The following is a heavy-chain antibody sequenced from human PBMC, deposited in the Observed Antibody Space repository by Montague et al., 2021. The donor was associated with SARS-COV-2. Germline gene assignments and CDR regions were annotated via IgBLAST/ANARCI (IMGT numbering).Heavy chain of an antibody. CDR1: GGSISSYY. Sequence: SETLSLTCTVSGGSISSYYWTWIRQPPGKGLEWIGYIYYSGSTNYNPSLKIRVTISIDTSKNQFSLKLNSVTAADTAVYYCASDRYNGPIDDWGPGTLFTVSS. J-gene: IGHJ4*02. CDR2: IYYSGST. CDR3: ASDRYNGPIDD. V-gene: IGHV4-59*01. D-gene: IGHD1-26*01.